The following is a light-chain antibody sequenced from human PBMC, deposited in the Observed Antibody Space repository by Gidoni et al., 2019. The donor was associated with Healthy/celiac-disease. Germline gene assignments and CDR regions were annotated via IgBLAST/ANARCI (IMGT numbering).Light chain of an antibody. CDR2: KAS. V-gene: IGKV1-5*03. CDR1: QSNSSW. CDR3: QHSGT. Sequence: DIQMTPSPSTLSASVGDRVTITCRASQSNSSWLAWYQQKPGKAPKLFIYKASSLESGVPSRFSGSGSGTEFILPISSLQPDAFATYYCQHSGTFGQGTKVEIK. J-gene: IGKJ1*01.